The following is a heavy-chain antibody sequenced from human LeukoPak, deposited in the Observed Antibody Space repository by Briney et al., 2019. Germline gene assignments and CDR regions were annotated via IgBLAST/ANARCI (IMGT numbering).Heavy chain of an antibody. CDR3: ARDYCSGGSCFTLGY. CDR1: GGSFSGYY. V-gene: IGHV4-34*01. Sequence: SETPSLTCAVYGGSFSGYYWSWIRQPPGKGLEWIGEINHSGSTNYNPSLKSRVTISVDTSKNQFSLKLSSVTAADTAVYYCARDYCSGGSCFTLGYWGQGTLVTVSS. J-gene: IGHJ4*02. CDR2: INHSGST. D-gene: IGHD2-15*01.